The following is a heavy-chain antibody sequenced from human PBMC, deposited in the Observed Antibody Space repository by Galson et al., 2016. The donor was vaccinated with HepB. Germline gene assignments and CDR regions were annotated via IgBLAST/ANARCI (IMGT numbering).Heavy chain of an antibody. CDR1: GFTFSNYG. Sequence: SLRLSCAASGFTFSNYGMHWVRQAPGKGLEWVARIKSKSFGATIDYAAPVKGRFTISRDDSENTSHLQMNSLKPEDTAVYYCTTALVPEDYFDSWGQGILVTVSS. CDR2: IKSKSFGATI. D-gene: IGHD1-14*01. CDR3: TTALVPEDYFDS. V-gene: IGHV3-15*01. J-gene: IGHJ4*02.